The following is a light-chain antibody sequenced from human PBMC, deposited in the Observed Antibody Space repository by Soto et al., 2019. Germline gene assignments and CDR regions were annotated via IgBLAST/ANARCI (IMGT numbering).Light chain of an antibody. V-gene: IGKV3-20*01. J-gene: IGKJ1*01. Sequence: EIVLTQSPGTLSLSPGERATLSCRASQSVSNNYLAWYQQKPGQAPRLLIYGASSRATGIPDRFSGSGSGTDFALTLSRLEPEDFAVYYCQQYGTAPWTFGQGTKVDI. CDR1: QSVSNNY. CDR3: QQYGTAPWT. CDR2: GAS.